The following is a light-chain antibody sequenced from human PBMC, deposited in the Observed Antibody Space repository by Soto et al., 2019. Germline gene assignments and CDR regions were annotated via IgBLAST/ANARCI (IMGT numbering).Light chain of an antibody. CDR1: SSDVGGYNY. J-gene: IGLJ1*01. CDR3: NSYTSSSTYV. CDR2: EVS. V-gene: IGLV2-14*01. Sequence: QSALTQPASVSGSPGQSITISCTGTSSDVGGYNYVSWYQQHPGKAPKLMIYEVSNRPSGVSNRFSGSKSGNTASLTISGLRAEDEADYYCNSYTSSSTYVFGSGTKVTV.